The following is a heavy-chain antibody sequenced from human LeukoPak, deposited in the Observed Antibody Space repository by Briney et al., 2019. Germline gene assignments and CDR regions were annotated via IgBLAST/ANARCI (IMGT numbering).Heavy chain of an antibody. CDR1: GYTFTGYY. D-gene: IGHD6-13*01. V-gene: IGHV1-2*02. CDR2: INPNSGGT. J-gene: IGHJ6*03. CDR3: ARMASSSSWYRRSYYYYYSMDV. Sequence: GASVKVSCKASGYTFTGYYMHWVRQAPGQGLEWMGWINPNSGGTNYAQKFQGRVTMTRNTSISTAYMELSSLRSEDTAVYYCARMASSSSWYRRSYYYYYSMDVWGKGTTVTISS.